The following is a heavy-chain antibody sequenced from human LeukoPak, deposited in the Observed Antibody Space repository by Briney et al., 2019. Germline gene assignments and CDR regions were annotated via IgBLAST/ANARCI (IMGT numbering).Heavy chain of an antibody. Sequence: GGSLRLSCAASGFTVSSNYMSWVRQAPGKGLEWASVIYSGGSTYYADSVKGRFTTPRDISKNTLYLQMNSLRAEDTAVYYCASVNGDGAEYFQHWGQGTLVTVSS. V-gene: IGHV3-53*01. CDR1: GFTVSSNY. D-gene: IGHD2-21*01. CDR3: ASVNGDGAEYFQH. J-gene: IGHJ1*01. CDR2: IYSGGST.